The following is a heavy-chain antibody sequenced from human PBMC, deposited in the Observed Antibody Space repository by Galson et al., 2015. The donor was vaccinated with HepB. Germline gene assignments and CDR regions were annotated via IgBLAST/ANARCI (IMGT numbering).Heavy chain of an antibody. CDR2: ISAYNGNT. CDR3: AREESSGRYWGYYFDY. Sequence: SVKVSCKASGYTFTSYGISWVRQAPGQGLEWMGWISAYNGNTNYAQKLQGRVTMTTDTSTSTAYMELRSLRSDDTAVYYCAREESSGRYWGYYFDYWGQGTLVTVSS. V-gene: IGHV1-18*01. D-gene: IGHD6-19*01. CDR1: GYTFTSYG. J-gene: IGHJ4*02.